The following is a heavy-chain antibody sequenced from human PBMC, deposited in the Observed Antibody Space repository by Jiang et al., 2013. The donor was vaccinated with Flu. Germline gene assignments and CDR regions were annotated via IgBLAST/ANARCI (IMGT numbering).Heavy chain of an antibody. J-gene: IGHJ3*02. Sequence: TNYNPSLKSRVTISVDTSKNQFSLKLSSVTAADTAVYYCAREKLEWTDGEAFDIWGQGTMVTVSS. CDR2: T. V-gene: IGHV4-61*02. CDR3: AREKLEWTDGEAFDI. D-gene: IGHD1-1*01.